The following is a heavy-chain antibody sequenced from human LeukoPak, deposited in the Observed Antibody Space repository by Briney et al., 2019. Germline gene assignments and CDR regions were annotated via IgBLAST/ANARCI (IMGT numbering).Heavy chain of an antibody. CDR2: LKQDGSEK. V-gene: IGHV3-7*01. CDR3: ARDDGFYSASGIYQNYFDH. CDR1: GFTFNAYW. D-gene: IGHD3-10*01. J-gene: IGHJ4*02. Sequence: GGSLGLSCAASGFTFNAYWMSWVRQAPGKGLEWVGNLKQDGSEKYYVDSVKGRFTISRDNAKNSLYLQMNSLRGEDTAVYYCARDDGFYSASGIYQNYFDHWGQGILVTVSP.